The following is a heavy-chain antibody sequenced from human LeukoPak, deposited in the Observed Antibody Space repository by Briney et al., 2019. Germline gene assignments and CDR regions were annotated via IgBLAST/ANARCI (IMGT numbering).Heavy chain of an antibody. Sequence: WETLSLTCTVSGGSISSYYWSWIRQPPGKGLEWIGDIYTSGSTNYNPSLKSRVTISVDTSKNQFSLKLSYVTAADTAVYYCARVTINYYYYYMDVCGKGTTVTVSS. D-gene: IGHD4-17*01. CDR1: GGSISSYY. CDR2: IYTSGST. CDR3: ARVTINYYYYYMDV. J-gene: IGHJ6*03. V-gene: IGHV4-4*09.